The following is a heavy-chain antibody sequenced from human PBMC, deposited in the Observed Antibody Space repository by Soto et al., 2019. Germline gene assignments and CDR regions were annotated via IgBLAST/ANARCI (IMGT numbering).Heavy chain of an antibody. CDR1: GGSISSNSYY. Sequence: PSETLSLTCTVSGGSISSNSYYWGWIRQPPGKGLEWIGSIYYSGSTYYNPSLQSRVAISVDTSKNQFSLKLKSVTAADTAIYYCARRTVNIRTFYSGLKTHCFDYWGQGAPVTVSS. J-gene: IGHJ4*02. CDR2: IYYSGST. V-gene: IGHV4-39*01. D-gene: IGHD6-19*01. CDR3: ARRTVNIRTFYSGLKTHCFDY.